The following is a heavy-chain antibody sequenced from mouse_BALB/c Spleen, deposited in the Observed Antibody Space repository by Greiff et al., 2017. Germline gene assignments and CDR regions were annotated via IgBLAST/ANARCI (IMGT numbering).Heavy chain of an antibody. D-gene: IGHD2-1*01. CDR2: ISSGGSYT. V-gene: IGHV5-6-4*01. J-gene: IGHJ3*01. Sequence: DVQLVESGGGLVKPGGSLKLSCAASGFTFSSYTMSWVRQTPEKRLEWVATISSGGSYTYYPDSVKGRFTISRDNAKNTLYLQMSSLKSEDTAMYYCTREGYYGNSWFAYWGQGTLVTVSA. CDR3: TREGYYGNSWFAY. CDR1: GFTFSSYT.